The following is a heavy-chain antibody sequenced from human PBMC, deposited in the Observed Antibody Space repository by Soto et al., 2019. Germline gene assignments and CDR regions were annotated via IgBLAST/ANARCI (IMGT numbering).Heavy chain of an antibody. D-gene: IGHD3-10*01. Sequence: AGTLSLTCTVSGDSVNKNNYFWGWIRQPPGKGLEWIGTIYYTGSTSYNPSLKSRVTISLDTSNNQLSLRLSSVTSADTAVYYCDRGIYSFERSSYSFRDYWGQATLVTVS. CDR3: DRGIYSFERSSYSFRDY. CDR1: GDSVNKNNYF. J-gene: IGHJ4*02. CDR2: IYYTGST. V-gene: IGHV4-39*01.